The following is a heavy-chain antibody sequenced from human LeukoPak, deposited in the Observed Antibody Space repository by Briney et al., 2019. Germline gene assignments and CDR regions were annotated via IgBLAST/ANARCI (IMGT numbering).Heavy chain of an antibody. CDR3: ARDVKYSSSRSGNWFDP. CDR2: IIPIFGTA. J-gene: IGHJ5*02. V-gene: IGHV1-69*13. D-gene: IGHD6-6*01. CDR1: GGTFSSYA. Sequence: SVKVSCKASGGTFSSYAISWVRQAPGQGLEWMGGIIPIFGTANYAQKFQGRVTITADESTSTAYMELSSLRSEDTAVYYCARDVKYSSSRSGNWFDPWGQGTLVTVSS.